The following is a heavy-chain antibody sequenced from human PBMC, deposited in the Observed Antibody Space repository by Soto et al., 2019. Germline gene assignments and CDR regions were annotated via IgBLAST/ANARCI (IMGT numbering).Heavy chain of an antibody. CDR2: IYYSGST. Sequence: ETLSLTCTVSGGSVSSGSYYWSWIRQPPGKGLEWIGYIYYSGSTNYNPSLKSRVTISVDTSKNQFSLKLSSVTAADTAVYYCARGPTVYNWNPLGWFEPWGQGNLVTVSS. CDR1: GGSVSSGSYY. D-gene: IGHD1-20*01. CDR3: ARGPTVYNWNPLGWFEP. V-gene: IGHV4-61*01. J-gene: IGHJ5*02.